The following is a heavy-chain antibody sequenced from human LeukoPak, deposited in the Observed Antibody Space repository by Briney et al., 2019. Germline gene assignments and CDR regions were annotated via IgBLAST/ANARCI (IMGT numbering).Heavy chain of an antibody. CDR2: MNPNSGNT. V-gene: IGHV1-8*03. CDR1: GYTFTSYD. D-gene: IGHD6-19*01. CDR3: ARGLMGGWYAFDI. Sequence: ASVTVSCKASGYTFTSYDINWVRQAPGQGLEWMGWMNPNSGNTGYAQKFQGRVTITRNTSISTAYMELSSLRSEDTAVYYCARGLMGGWYAFDIWGQGTMVTVSS. J-gene: IGHJ3*02.